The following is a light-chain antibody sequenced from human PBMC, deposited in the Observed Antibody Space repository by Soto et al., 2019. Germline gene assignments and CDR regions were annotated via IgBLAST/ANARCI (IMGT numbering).Light chain of an antibody. CDR2: DVD. Sequence: QSALTQPRSVSGSPGQSVTISCTGTSSDVGAYKYVSWYQRHPGKAPQLIIYDVDKRPSGVPDRFSASKSGNTASLTISGLQAEDEADYYCCSYAASDTYMIFGGGTQLTVL. CDR3: CSYAASDTYMI. V-gene: IGLV2-11*01. CDR1: SSDVGAYKY. J-gene: IGLJ2*01.